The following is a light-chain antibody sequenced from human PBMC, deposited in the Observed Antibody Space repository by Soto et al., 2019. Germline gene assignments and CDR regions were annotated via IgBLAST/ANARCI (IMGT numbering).Light chain of an antibody. V-gene: IGKV3-20*01. Sequence: EIVLTQSPGTLSLSPGERATLSCRASQSVSSSYLAWYQQKPGQSPRLLISGASSRATGIPDRFSGSGSGTDFTLNISRLEPEDFAIYYCQQYGNSPSTFGQETRLQIK. J-gene: IGKJ5*01. CDR2: GAS. CDR1: QSVSSSY. CDR3: QQYGNSPST.